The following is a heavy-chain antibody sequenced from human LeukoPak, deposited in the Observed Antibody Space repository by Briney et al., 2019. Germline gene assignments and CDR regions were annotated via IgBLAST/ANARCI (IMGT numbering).Heavy chain of an antibody. Sequence: PSETLSFTCAVYGGSFSGYYWSWIRQPPGKGLEWIGEINHSGSTNYNPSLKSRVTISVDTSKNQFSLKLSSVTAADTAVYYCARGRITGTTDYWGQGTLVTVSS. V-gene: IGHV4-34*01. J-gene: IGHJ4*02. CDR3: ARGRITGTTDY. CDR1: GGSFSGYY. CDR2: INHSGST. D-gene: IGHD1-7*01.